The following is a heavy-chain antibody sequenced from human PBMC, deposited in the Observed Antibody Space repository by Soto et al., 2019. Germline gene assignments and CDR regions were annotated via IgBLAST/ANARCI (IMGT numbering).Heavy chain of an antibody. D-gene: IGHD2-15*01. CDR2: ISAYNGNT. J-gene: IGHJ5*02. CDR3: ARDLRDIVVLVAADVAGWFDP. V-gene: IGHV1-18*01. CDR1: GYTFTSYG. Sequence: QVQLVQSGAEVKKPAASVKVSCKASGYTFTSYGISWVRQAPGQGLEWMGWISAYNGNTNYAQKLQGRVTMTTDRSTSTAYMELRSLRSDDTAVYYCARDLRDIVVLVAADVAGWFDPWGQGTLVTVSS.